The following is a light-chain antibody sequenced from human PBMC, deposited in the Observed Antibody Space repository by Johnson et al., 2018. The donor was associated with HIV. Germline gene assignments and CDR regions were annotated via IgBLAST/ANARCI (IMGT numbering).Light chain of an antibody. V-gene: IGLV1-51*02. CDR1: SSNIGDNF. CDR2: ENY. CDR3: GTWDSGLSAYV. Sequence: QSVLTQPPSVSAAPGPRVTISCSGSSSNIGDNFVSWYQQYPGAASKLLIFENYNRPSGLPDRLSGPKSGTSVPLVITGLQSGYEADYYCGTWDSGLSAYVFGTGTKVTVL. J-gene: IGLJ1*01.